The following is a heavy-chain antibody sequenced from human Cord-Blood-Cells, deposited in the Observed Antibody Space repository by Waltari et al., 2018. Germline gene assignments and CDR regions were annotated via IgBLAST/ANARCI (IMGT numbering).Heavy chain of an antibody. CDR3: ARSATNNWFDP. Sequence: QVQLQQWGAGLLKPSETLSLPCAVYGGSFSGSYWSWIRQPPGKGLEWIGEINHSGSTNYNPSLKSRVTISVDTSKNQFSLKLSSVTAADTAVYYCARSATNNWFDPWGQGTLVTVSS. J-gene: IGHJ5*02. V-gene: IGHV4-34*01. D-gene: IGHD5-12*01. CDR1: GGSFSGSY. CDR2: INHSGST.